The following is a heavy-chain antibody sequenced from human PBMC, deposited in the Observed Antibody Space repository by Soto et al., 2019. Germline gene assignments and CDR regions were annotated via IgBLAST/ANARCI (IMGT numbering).Heavy chain of an antibody. CDR1: GYGFTSYW. CDR2: IDPSDSYT. V-gene: IGHV5-10-1*01. Sequence: GESLKIACQGSGYGFTSYWISWVRQMPGKGLEWMGRIDPSDSYTNYSPSFQGHVTISTDKSISTAYLQWSSLKASDTAMYYCARLYYDSSGYFSDYYYYYGMAVWGKGPTVTISS. CDR3: ARLYYDSSGYFSDYYYYYGMAV. J-gene: IGHJ6*04. D-gene: IGHD3-22*01.